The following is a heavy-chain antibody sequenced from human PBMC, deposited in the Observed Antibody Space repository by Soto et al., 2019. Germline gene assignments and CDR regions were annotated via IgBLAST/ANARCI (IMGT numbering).Heavy chain of an antibody. Sequence: SVKVSCKASGGTFSSYAISWVRQAPGQGLEWTGGIIPIFGTANYAQKFQGRVTITADESTSTAYMELSSLRSEDTAVYYRARDLSYAMDVWGQGTTVTVSS. J-gene: IGHJ6*02. D-gene: IGHD3-16*01. V-gene: IGHV1-69*13. CDR3: ARDLSYAMDV. CDR1: GGTFSSYA. CDR2: IIPIFGTA.